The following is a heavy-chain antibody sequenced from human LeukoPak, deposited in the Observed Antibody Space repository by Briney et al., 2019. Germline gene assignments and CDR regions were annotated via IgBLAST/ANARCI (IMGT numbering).Heavy chain of an antibody. D-gene: IGHD5-12*01. CDR1: GFTFSSYW. CDR3: ARDQFVSGGTYEAFDY. J-gene: IGHJ4*02. CDR2: IKHDGTKD. Sequence: PGGSLRLSCAVSGFTFSSYWMTWVRQAPGKGLEWVANIKHDGTKDYYLDSVKGRFTISRDNAKNSVYLQMNSLRAEDTAVYYCARDQFVSGGTYEAFDYWGQGTLVTVSS. V-gene: IGHV3-7*01.